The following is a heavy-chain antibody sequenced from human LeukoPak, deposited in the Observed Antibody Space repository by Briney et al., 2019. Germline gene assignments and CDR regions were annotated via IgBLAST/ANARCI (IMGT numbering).Heavy chain of an antibody. CDR2: ISSSGSTI. Sequence: GGSLRLSCSASGFTLSSHSMNWVCQAPGKGLEWVSYISSSGSTIYYADSVKGRFTISRDNAKNSLYLQMNSLRAEDTAVYYCARDLWSGYYTLFDYWGQGTLVTVSS. J-gene: IGHJ4*02. CDR1: GFTLSSHS. CDR3: ARDLWSGYYTLFDY. D-gene: IGHD3-3*01. V-gene: IGHV3-48*04.